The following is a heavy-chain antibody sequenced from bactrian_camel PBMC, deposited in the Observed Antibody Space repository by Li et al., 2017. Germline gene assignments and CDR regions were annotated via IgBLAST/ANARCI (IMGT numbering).Heavy chain of an antibody. CDR3: AAKCGILTI. D-gene: IGHD4*01. Sequence: HVHLVESGGGSVHTGGSLRLSCVASESTHCMGWFRQAPGKARDWIATIDEVNATTYARSSVRGRFTISKGVAKNTLYLQMNTLKAEDTAVYSCAAKCGILTIWGRGTQVTVS. J-gene: IGHJ4*01. CDR1: ESTHC. V-gene: IGHV3S1*01. CDR2: IDEVNATT.